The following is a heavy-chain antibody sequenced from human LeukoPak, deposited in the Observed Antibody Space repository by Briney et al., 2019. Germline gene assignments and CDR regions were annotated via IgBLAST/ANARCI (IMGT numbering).Heavy chain of an antibody. CDR1: GGTFSSYA. V-gene: IGHV1-69*06. D-gene: IGHD6-13*01. CDR2: IIPIFGTA. CDR3: ASLGMAAAGTSYGWFDP. J-gene: IGHJ5*02. Sequence: GASVKVSCKASGGTFSSYAISWVRQAPGQGLEWMGGIIPIFGTANYAQKFQGRVTITADKSTSTAYMELSSLRSEDTAVYYCASLGMAAAGTSYGWFDPWGQGTLVTVSS.